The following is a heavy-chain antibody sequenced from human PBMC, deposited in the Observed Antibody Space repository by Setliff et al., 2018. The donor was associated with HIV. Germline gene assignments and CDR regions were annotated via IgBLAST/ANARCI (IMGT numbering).Heavy chain of an antibody. CDR2: IVPIFGTT. CDR1: GGSFSSYA. D-gene: IGHD2-2*01. CDR3: ARVKRTSAYDY. Sequence: SVKVSCKASGGSFSSYAITWVRQAPGQRLEWMGGIVPIFGTTNYAQKFQGRVTIAADESTSTAYMELSSLRSEDTAEYYCARVKRTSAYDYWGPGTLVTVSS. V-gene: IGHV1-69*13. J-gene: IGHJ4*02.